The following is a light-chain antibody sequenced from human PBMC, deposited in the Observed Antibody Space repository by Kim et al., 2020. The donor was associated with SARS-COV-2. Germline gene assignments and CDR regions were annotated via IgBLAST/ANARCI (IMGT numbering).Light chain of an antibody. CDR2: AAS. CDR3: QQAYNSPPT. CDR1: QTISTY. Sequence: DIQMTQSPSSLSASVGDRLTITCRASQTISTYLNWYLQKPGKAPKLLIYAASSLPGGVPSRFSGSGSGSDFTLTISSLQPEDFATYYCQQAYNSPPTFGPGTKVDIK. J-gene: IGKJ1*01. V-gene: IGKV1-39*01.